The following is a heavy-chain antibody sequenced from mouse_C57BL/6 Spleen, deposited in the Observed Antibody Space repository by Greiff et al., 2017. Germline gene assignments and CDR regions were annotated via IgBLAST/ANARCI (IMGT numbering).Heavy chain of an antibody. Sequence: QVQLKQSGPGLVQPSQSLSITCTVSGFSLTSYGVHWVRQSPGKGLEWLGVIWSGGSTDYNAAFIARRSISKDNSKSQVFFKMNSLQADDTAIYYCARNTRDWYFDVWGTGTTVTVSS. J-gene: IGHJ1*03. CDR1: GFSLTSYG. CDR3: ARNTRDWYFDV. V-gene: IGHV2-2*01. CDR2: IWSGGST.